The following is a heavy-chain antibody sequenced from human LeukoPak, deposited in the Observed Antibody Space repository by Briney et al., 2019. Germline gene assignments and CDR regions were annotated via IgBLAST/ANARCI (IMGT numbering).Heavy chain of an antibody. J-gene: IGHJ4*02. D-gene: IGHD5-12*01. CDR1: GGSISSYY. CDR3: ARSPTYGGYPANFDY. V-gene: IGHV4-59*01. CDR2: IYYSGST. Sequence: SETLSLTRTVSGGSISSYYWSWIRQPPGKGLEWIGYIYYSGSTNYNPSLKSRVTISVDTSKNQFSLKLSSVTAADTAVYYCARSPTYGGYPANFDYWGQGTLVTVSS.